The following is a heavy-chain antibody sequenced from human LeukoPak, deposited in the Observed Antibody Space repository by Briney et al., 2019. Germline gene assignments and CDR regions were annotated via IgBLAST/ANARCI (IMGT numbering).Heavy chain of an antibody. CDR1: GFTFSDYY. CDR2: ISSSGSTI. Sequence: PGRSLRLSCAASGFTFSDYYMSWIRQAPGKGLEWVSYISSSGSTIYYADSVKGRFTISRDNAKNSLYLQMNSLRAEDTAVYYCASHVLRFFSPNGGDYWGQGTLVTVSS. D-gene: IGHD3-3*01. CDR3: ASHVLRFFSPNGGDY. V-gene: IGHV3-11*04. J-gene: IGHJ4*02.